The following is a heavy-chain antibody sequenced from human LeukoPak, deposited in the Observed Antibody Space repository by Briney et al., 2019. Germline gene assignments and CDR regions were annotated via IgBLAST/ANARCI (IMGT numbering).Heavy chain of an antibody. CDR2: IYTSGST. V-gene: IGHV4-4*09. CDR1: GGSISSCY. J-gene: IGHJ4*02. D-gene: IGHD6-13*01. Sequence: SETLSLTCTVSGGSISSCYWSWIRQPPGKGLEWIGYIYTSGSTNYNPSLKSRVTISVDTSKNQFSLKLSSVTAADTAVYYCARQRYSSPPYYFDYWGQGTLVTVSS. CDR3: ARQRYSSPPYYFDY.